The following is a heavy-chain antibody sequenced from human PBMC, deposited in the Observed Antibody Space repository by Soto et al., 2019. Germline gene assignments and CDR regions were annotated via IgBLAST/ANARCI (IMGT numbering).Heavy chain of an antibody. CDR1: GFSFSSYA. D-gene: IGHD6-13*01. J-gene: IGHJ3*02. V-gene: IGHV3-23*01. CDR3: AKDLGYTSSCYYDLNI. CDR2: ISGSGGTT. Sequence: PGGSLRLSCVGSGFSFSSYAMNWVRQAPGQGLEWVSGISGSGGTTFYADSVKGRFTISRDNSKNTLYLQMNSLRAEDTAVYYCAKDLGYTSSCYYDLNIWGEGAMVTV.